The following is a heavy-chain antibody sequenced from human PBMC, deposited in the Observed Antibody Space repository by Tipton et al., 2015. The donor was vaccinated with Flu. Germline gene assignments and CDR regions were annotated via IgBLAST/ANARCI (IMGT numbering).Heavy chain of an antibody. D-gene: IGHD3-22*01. J-gene: IGHJ4*02. V-gene: IGHV4-38-2*01. CDR1: GDSIGYTYY. Sequence: TLSLTCSVSGDSIGYTYYWGWIRQPPGKGLEWIGNIHRSGNTYHNPSLKSRVTMSVDSSKNQFSLRLTSVTAADTAVYYCASAYSSAYSLDYWGQGALVTVSS. CDR3: ASAYSSAYSLDY. CDR2: IHRSGNT.